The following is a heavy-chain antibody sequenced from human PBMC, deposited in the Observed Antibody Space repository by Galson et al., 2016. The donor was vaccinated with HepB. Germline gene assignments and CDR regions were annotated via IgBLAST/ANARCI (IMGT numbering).Heavy chain of an antibody. J-gene: IGHJ4*02. Sequence: QSGAEVKKPGESLTISCKRSGYSFTTYCISWVRQMPGKGLEWMGRIDTSDSYTNYSPSFQGHFTISADKSISTAYCRCTSLKASDPAIYSCVRLVRGGGGSADGREVWGQGTLVIVSS. V-gene: IGHV5-10-1*01. CDR2: IDTSDSYT. CDR3: VRLVRGGGGSADGREV. CDR1: GYSFTTYC. D-gene: IGHD3-16*01.